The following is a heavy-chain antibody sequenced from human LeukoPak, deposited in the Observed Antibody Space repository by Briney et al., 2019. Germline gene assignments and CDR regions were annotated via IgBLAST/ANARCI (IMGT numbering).Heavy chain of an antibody. CDR1: GFTFSSYA. CDR3: AKRDGFDFWSGRYSFDY. J-gene: IGHJ4*02. CDR2: ISVSGGST. V-gene: IGHV3-23*01. Sequence: PGGSLRLSCAASGFTFSSYAMSWVRQAPRKGLEWVSAISVSGGSTYYADSVKGRFTISRDNSKNTLYLQMNSLRAEDTAIYYCAKRDGFDFWSGRYSFDYWGQGTLVTVSS. D-gene: IGHD3-3*01.